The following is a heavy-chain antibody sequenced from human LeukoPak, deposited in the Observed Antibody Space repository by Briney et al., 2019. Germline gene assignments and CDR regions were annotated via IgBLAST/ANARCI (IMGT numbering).Heavy chain of an antibody. D-gene: IGHD1-7*01. V-gene: IGHV3-7*01. Sequence: PGGSLRLSCAASGFTFSNYWMSWVRQAPGKGLEWVANINKDGSERNYVDSVKGRFTISRDNAKNSLYLQMNSLRAEDTAVYYCARDDDWNYEDYWGQGTLVTASS. CDR1: GFTFSNYW. J-gene: IGHJ4*02. CDR2: INKDGSER. CDR3: ARDDDWNYEDY.